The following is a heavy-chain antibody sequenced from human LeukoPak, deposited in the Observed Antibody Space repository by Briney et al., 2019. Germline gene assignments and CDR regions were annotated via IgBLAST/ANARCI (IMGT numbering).Heavy chain of an antibody. J-gene: IGHJ4*02. V-gene: IGHV6-1*01. CDR1: GGSVSSNSAA. CDR2: IYYRSKWYN. D-gene: IGHD6-13*01. Sequence: SQTLSLTCALSGGSVSSNSAAWNWIRQSPSRGLEWLGRIYYRSKWYNDYAVSVKSRISMNPDTSKNQFSLQLNSVTPEDTAIYYCARNFAKTAGPTVLTTFDYWGQGTLVTVSS. CDR3: ARNFAKTAGPTVLTTFDY.